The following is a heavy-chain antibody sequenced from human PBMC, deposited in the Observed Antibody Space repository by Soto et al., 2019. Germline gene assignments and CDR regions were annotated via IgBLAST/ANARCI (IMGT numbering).Heavy chain of an antibody. D-gene: IGHD1-26*01. CDR1: GFTFSSYG. J-gene: IGHJ4*02. CDR2: ISYDGSNK. V-gene: IGHV3-30*03. Sequence: PGGSLRLSCAASGFTFSSYGMHWVRQAPGKGLEWVAVISYDGSNKYYADSVKGRFTISRDNSKNTLYLQMNSLRAEDTAVYYCAYAGWWHSGSYYGLDYWGQGTLVTVSS. CDR3: AYAGWWHSGSYYGLDY.